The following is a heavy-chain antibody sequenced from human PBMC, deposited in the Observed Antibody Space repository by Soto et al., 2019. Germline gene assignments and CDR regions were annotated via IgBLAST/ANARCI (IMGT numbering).Heavy chain of an antibody. J-gene: IGHJ5*02. CDR2: ISAYDGKT. Sequence: ASVKVSCKTSGYTFNTYGINWVRQAPGQGLELMGWISAYDGKTTYAEKFQGRVTLTTDASTSTAYMELRSLRSDDTAIYYCARDPHEFWTSYWFDPWGQGTPVTVSS. CDR3: ARDPHEFWTSYWFDP. D-gene: IGHD3-3*01. CDR1: GYTFNTYG. V-gene: IGHV1-18*01.